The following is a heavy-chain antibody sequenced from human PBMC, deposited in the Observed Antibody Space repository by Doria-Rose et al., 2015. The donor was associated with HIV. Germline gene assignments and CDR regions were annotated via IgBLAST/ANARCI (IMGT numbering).Heavy chain of an antibody. Sequence: QVQLVQFGGGLVKPGGSLRLSCAASGFTFSDFYMTWIRQVPGKGLEWVSYISSSSIAIFYADSVKGRFTISRDNAQNSLYLQMNSLRAEDTAVYYCASFYYDSSGYIDYWGQGTLVTVSS. CDR1: GFTFSDFY. CDR3: ASFYYDSSGYIDY. J-gene: IGHJ4*02. V-gene: IGHV3-11*04. CDR2: ISSSSIAI. D-gene: IGHD3-22*01.